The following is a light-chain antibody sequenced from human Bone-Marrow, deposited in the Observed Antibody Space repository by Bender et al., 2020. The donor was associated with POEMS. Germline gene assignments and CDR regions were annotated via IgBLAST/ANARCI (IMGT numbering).Light chain of an antibody. Sequence: QSALTQPASVSGSPGQSITISCSGTRSDVAGYNVVSWYQHHPGKAPKVLIYEASQRPSGVSNRFSGSKSGDTASLTISGLQAEDEAAYYCCSYAGSSTLLVFGGGTKLTVL. CDR1: RSDVAGYNV. J-gene: IGLJ2*01. CDR3: CSYAGSSTLLV. V-gene: IGLV2-23*02. CDR2: EAS.